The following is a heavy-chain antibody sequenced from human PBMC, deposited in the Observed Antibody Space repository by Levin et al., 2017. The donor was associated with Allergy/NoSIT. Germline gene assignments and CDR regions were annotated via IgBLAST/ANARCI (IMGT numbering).Heavy chain of an antibody. CDR1: GFTFGDYA. D-gene: IGHD3-3*01. CDR2: IRSKAYGGTT. CDR3: TRFRVVISGDDAFDI. J-gene: IGHJ3*02. V-gene: IGHV3-49*04. Sequence: GESLKISCTASGFTFGDYAMSWVRQAPGKGLEWVGFIRSKAYGGTTEYAASVKGRFTISRDDSKSIAYLQMNSLKTEDTAVYYCTRFRVVISGDDAFDIWGQGTMVTVSS.